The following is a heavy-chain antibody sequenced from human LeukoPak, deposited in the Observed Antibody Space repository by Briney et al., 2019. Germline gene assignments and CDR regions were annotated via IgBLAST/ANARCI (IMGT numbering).Heavy chain of an antibody. CDR3: ARQDFGSGIVPGY. V-gene: IGHV4-34*01. CDR1: GGSFSGYY. J-gene: IGHJ4*02. D-gene: IGHD3-10*01. CDR2: VYYTGST. Sequence: PSETLSLTCAVYGGSFSGYYWGWIRQPPGKGLEWIATVYYTGSTYYNPSLKSRVTISIDTSKSQFSLKLRSVTAADMAVYYCARQDFGSGIVPGYWGQGTLVTVSS.